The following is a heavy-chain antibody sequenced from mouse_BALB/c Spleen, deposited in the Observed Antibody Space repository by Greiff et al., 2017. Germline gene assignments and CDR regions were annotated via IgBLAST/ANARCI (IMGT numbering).Heavy chain of an antibody. D-gene: IGHD2-10*02. V-gene: IGHV2-2-2*01. CDR2: IWSGGST. CDR3: VRKKQYGNYGMDY. Sequence: QVQLKESGPGLVQPSQSLSITCTVSGFSLTSYGVHWVRQSPGKGLEWLGVIWSGGSTDYNAAFISRLSISKDNSKSQVFFKMNSLQADDTAIYYCVRKKQYGNYGMDYWGQGTSVTVAS. CDR1: GFSLTSYG. J-gene: IGHJ4*01.